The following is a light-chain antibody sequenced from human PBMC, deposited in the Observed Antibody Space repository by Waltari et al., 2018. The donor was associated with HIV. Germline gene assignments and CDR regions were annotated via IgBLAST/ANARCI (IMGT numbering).Light chain of an antibody. CDR1: HSVSSSY. CDR3: QQYGTLPFT. J-gene: IGKJ3*01. V-gene: IGKV3-20*01. Sequence: IVLTQSPGPLSFSPGARATLYCRASHSVSSSYLAWFPQRPGKAPRLLIHGASDRATGVPDRFSGSGVGTDFTLTISRLEPEDVAVYFCQQYGTLPFTFGPGTKVEI. CDR2: GAS.